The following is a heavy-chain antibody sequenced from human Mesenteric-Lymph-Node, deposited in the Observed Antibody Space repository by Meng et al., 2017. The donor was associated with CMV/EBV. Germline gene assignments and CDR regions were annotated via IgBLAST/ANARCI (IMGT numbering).Heavy chain of an antibody. CDR1: GGTVSNYG. CDR2: IIPVFGIP. Sequence: SWKASGGTVSNYGISGVRQAPGHGLEWVGGIIPVFGIPKYAQKFQGRVTMTTDESTSTTYMELSGLRSEDTAVYYCGRGPLSGVLDYWGQGTLVTVSS. CDR3: GRGPLSGVLDY. V-gene: IGHV1-69*05. D-gene: IGHD2-15*01. J-gene: IGHJ4*02.